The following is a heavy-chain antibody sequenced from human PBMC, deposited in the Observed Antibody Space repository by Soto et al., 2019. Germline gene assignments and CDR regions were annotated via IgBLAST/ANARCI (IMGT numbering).Heavy chain of an antibody. CDR1: ELTLSDHH. CDR3: AISGYYDSSGSDY. Sequence: GGSLRLSCNASELTLSDHHMSWLRQAPGKGLDWVSYITSGDTSYISSGGSTSYYADSVKGRFTISRDNAKNSLFLHMNSLRPEDTAVYYCAISGYYDSSGSDYWGQGTLVTVSS. D-gene: IGHD3-22*01. CDR2: ITSGDTSYISSGGSTS. J-gene: IGHJ4*02. V-gene: IGHV3-11*01.